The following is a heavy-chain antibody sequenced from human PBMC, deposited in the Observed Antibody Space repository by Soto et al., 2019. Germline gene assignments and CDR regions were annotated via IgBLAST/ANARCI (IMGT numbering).Heavy chain of an antibody. D-gene: IGHD3-10*01. V-gene: IGHV4-59*01. CDR2: IYYLGST. CDR1: GGSMSEYF. CDR3: ARDGYDGSGSPYPAY. J-gene: IGHJ4*02. Sequence: SETLSLTYSVSGGSMSEYFWSWILQSPGKGLEWIGYIYYLGSTDYNPSLKSRVTISVDTSKRQFSLRLTSVTAADTAVYYCARDGYDGSGSPYPAYWGPGTQVTVSS.